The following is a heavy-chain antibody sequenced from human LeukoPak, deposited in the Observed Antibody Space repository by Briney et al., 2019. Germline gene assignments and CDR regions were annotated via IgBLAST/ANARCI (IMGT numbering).Heavy chain of an antibody. D-gene: IGHD2-2*01. J-gene: IGHJ4*02. CDR2: INHSGST. CDR1: GVSFSGYY. V-gene: IGHV4-34*01. CDR3: ARGGKYQLLFYS. Sequence: SETLSLTCAVYGVSFSGYYWSWIHQPPGKGLEWIGEINHSGSTNYNPSLESRVTISVDTSKNQLSLKLSSVTAADTAVYYCARGGKYQLLFYSWGQGTLVTVSS.